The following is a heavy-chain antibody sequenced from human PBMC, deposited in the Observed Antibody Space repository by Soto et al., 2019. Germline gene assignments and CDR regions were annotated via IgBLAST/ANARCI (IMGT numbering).Heavy chain of an antibody. CDR1: GFTLSGVD. Sequence: QVQLVESGGGVVQPGTSLRLSGSASGFTLSGVDMHWVRQAPGKGLEWVAVMSYDGRNQYYADSVKGRFTVSRDSSKSTLYLQMNSLRTEDAAIYYCAKGGWYTSSSRSDCWGQGALVTVSS. J-gene: IGHJ4*02. CDR2: MSYDGRNQ. V-gene: IGHV3-30*18. CDR3: AKGGWYTSSSRSDC. D-gene: IGHD6-6*01.